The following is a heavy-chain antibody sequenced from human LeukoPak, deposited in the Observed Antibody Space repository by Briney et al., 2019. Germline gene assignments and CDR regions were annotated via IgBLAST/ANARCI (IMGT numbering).Heavy chain of an antibody. J-gene: IGHJ4*02. CDR1: GYTFTSYY. D-gene: IGHD5-12*01. Sequence: ASVKVSCKASGYTFTSYYFNWVRQATGQGIEWVGWMNPNSGNTGYAQKFQGRVTMTRNNSISTAYMELGSLRSEDTAVYYCARALGYGGYDSGVFGYWGEGTLVTVSS. V-gene: IGHV1-8*02. CDR2: MNPNSGNT. CDR3: ARALGYGGYDSGVFGY.